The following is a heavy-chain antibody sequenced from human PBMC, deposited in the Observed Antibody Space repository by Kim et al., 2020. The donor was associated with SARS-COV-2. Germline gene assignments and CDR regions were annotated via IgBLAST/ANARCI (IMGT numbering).Heavy chain of an antibody. V-gene: IGHV3-21*01. CDR2: ISSSSSYI. CDR1: GFTFSSYS. CDR3: ARDSPVISYYDILSGYPYYFDY. J-gene: IGHJ4*02. Sequence: GGSLRLSCAASGFTFSSYSMNWVRQAPGKGLEWVSSISSSSSYIYYADSVKGRFTISRDNAKNSLYLQMNSPRAEDTAVYYCARDSPVISYYDILSGYPYYFDYWGQGTLVTVSS. D-gene: IGHD3-9*01.